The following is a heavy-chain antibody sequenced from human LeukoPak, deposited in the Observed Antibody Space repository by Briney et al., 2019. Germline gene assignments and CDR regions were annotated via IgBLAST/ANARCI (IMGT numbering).Heavy chain of an antibody. CDR3: AKDMRGYSYGGLDY. J-gene: IGHJ4*02. CDR2: ISWNSGSI. D-gene: IGHD5-18*01. CDR1: GSTFDDYA. V-gene: IGHV3-9*01. Sequence: GGSLRLSCAASGSTFDDYAMHWVRQAPGKGLEWVSGISWNSGSIGYADSVKGRFTISRDNAKNSLYLQMNSLRAEDTALYYCAKDMRGYSYGGLDYWGQGTLVTVSS.